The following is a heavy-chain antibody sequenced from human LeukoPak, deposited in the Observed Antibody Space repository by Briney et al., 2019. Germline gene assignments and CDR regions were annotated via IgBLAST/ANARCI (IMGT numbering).Heavy chain of an antibody. CDR1: GFTFSSYE. Sequence: GGSLRLSCAASGFTFSSYEMNWVRQAPGKGLEWVSYISSSGSTIYYADSVKGRFTISRDNAKNSLYLQMNSLRAEDTAVYYCASSVVTASQFDYWGQGTLVTVSS. CDR2: ISSSGSTI. V-gene: IGHV3-48*03. J-gene: IGHJ4*02. D-gene: IGHD2-21*02. CDR3: ASSVVTASQFDY.